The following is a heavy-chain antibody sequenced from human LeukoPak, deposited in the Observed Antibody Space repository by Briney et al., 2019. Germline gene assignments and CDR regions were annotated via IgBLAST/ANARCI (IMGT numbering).Heavy chain of an antibody. CDR2: ICYSGST. CDR3: ARDTSYVWGSYRYLGTFDY. CDR1: GGSISSGDYY. J-gene: IGHJ4*02. Sequence: SETLSHTCTVSGGSISSGDYYWSWIRQPPGKGLEWIGYICYSGSTYYNPSLKSRVTISVDTSKNQFSLKLSSVTAADTAVYYCARDTSYVWGSYRYLGTFDYWGQGTLVTVSS. V-gene: IGHV4-30-4*01. D-gene: IGHD3-16*02.